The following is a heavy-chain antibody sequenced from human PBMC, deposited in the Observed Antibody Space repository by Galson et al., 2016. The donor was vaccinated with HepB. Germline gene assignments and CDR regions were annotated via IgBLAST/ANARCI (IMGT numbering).Heavy chain of an antibody. CDR2: TFYRSKWYN. V-gene: IGHV6-1*01. J-gene: IGHJ4*02. Sequence: CAISGDSVSGNSVAWNWIRQSPSRGLEWLGRTFYRSKWYNDYALSVKSRISINPDTSKNQFSLQLNSVTPEDSAVYYCARGFSGSNYGGFDYWGQGTLVTVSS. CDR1: GDSVSGNSVA. D-gene: IGHD1-26*01. CDR3: ARGFSGSNYGGFDY.